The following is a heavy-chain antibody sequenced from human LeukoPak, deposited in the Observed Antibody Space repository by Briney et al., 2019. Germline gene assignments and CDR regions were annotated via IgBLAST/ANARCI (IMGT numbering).Heavy chain of an antibody. CDR3: ARTSRYGPLGLIDY. CDR2: ISSSGSTI. V-gene: IGHV3-48*04. Sequence: GGSLRLSCAASGFTFSSYGMSWVRQAPGKGLEWVSYISSSGSTIYYADSVKGRFTISRDNAKNSLYLQMNSLRAEDTAVYYCARTSRYGPLGLIDYWGQGTLVTVSS. CDR1: GFTFSSYG. D-gene: IGHD5-18*01. J-gene: IGHJ4*02.